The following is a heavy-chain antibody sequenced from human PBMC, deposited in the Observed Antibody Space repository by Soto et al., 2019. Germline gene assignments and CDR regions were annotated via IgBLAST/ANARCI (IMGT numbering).Heavy chain of an antibody. D-gene: IGHD7-27*01. Sequence: QITLKESGPTLVKPTQTLTLTCTFSGFSLSTSGVGVGWIRQPPGKALEWLAFLYWDDDKRYSPSLKSRLTITKDTSKNQALLTMTNTDPVDTATYYCARTSVNWGSRGLVDYWGQGTLVTVAT. CDR3: ARTSVNWGSRGLVDY. CDR2: LYWDDDK. J-gene: IGHJ4*02. CDR1: GFSLSTSGVG. V-gene: IGHV2-5*02.